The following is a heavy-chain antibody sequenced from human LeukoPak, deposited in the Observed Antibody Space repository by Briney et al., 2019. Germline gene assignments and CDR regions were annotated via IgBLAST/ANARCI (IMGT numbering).Heavy chain of an antibody. CDR3: ARDRYYYDSSGYYRNYYYMDV. Sequence: GGSLRLSCAASGFTVSSNYMSWVRQAPGKGLEWVSVIYSGGSTYYADSVKGRFTISRDNSKNTLYLQMNSLRAEDTAVYYCARDRYYYDSSGYYRNYYYMDVWGKGTTVTVSS. J-gene: IGHJ6*03. V-gene: IGHV3-53*01. CDR2: IYSGGST. CDR1: GFTVSSNY. D-gene: IGHD3-22*01.